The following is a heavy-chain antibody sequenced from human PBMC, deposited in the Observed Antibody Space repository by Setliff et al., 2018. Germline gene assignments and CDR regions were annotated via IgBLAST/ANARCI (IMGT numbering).Heavy chain of an antibody. CDR3: ARGITSGGYWGQRFLYLDV. J-gene: IGHJ6*03. V-gene: IGHV4-61*09. CDR2: IYTNGRT. CDR1: GGSISSDSHY. D-gene: IGHD3-22*01. Sequence: PSETLSLTCTVSGGSISSDSHYWGWVRQPAGKGLELIGQIYTNGRTNYNPSLKSRLTISLDTSKNQFSLRLNSVTAADTAVYYCARGITSGGYWGQRFLYLDVWGRGTTVTVSS.